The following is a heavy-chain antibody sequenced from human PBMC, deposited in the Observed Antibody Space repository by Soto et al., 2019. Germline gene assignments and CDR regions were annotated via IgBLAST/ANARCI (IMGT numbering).Heavy chain of an antibody. D-gene: IGHD3-9*01. CDR2: IYHSGST. Sequence: SETLSLTCAVSGGSISSSNWWSWVRQPPGKGLEWIGEIYHSGSTNYNPSLKSRVTISVDKSKNQFSLKLSSVTAADTAMYYCARDSGLDILTGYSSYNWFDPWGQGTLVTVSS. CDR3: ARDSGLDILTGYSSYNWFDP. J-gene: IGHJ5*02. CDR1: GGSISSSNW. V-gene: IGHV4-4*02.